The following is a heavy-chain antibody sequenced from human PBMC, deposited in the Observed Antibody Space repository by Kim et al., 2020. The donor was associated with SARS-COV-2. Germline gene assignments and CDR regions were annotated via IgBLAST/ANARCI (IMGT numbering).Heavy chain of an antibody. V-gene: IGHV3-23*01. CDR1: GFTFSSYA. CDR2: ISGSGGST. CDR3: AKTPLKAVAGTDWFDP. Sequence: GGSLRLSCAASGFTFSSYAMSWVRQAPGKGLEWVSAISGSGGSTYYADSVKGRFTISRDNSKNTLYLQMNSLRAEDTAVYYCAKTPLKAVAGTDWFDPWGQGTLVTVSS. D-gene: IGHD6-19*01. J-gene: IGHJ5*02.